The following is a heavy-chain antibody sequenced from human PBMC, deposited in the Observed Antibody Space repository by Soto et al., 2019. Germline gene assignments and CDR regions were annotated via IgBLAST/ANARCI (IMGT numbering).Heavy chain of an antibody. CDR2: IIPIFGTA. CDR1: GGTFSSYA. Sequence: SVKVSCKASGGTFSSYAISWVRQAPGQGLEWMGGIIPIFGTANYAQKFQGRVAITADESTSTAYMELSSLRSEDTAVYYCARGDIVVVPAAISLYYYYGMDVWGQGTTVTVSS. J-gene: IGHJ6*02. D-gene: IGHD2-2*02. CDR3: ARGDIVVVPAAISLYYYYGMDV. V-gene: IGHV1-69*13.